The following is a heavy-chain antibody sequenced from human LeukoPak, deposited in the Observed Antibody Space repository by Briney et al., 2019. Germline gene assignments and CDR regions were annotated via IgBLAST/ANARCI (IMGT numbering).Heavy chain of an antibody. V-gene: IGHV4-4*07. Sequence: PSETLSLTCTVSGGSISSYYWSWIRQPAGKGLEWIGRIYTSGSTNYNPSLKSRVTMSVDTSKNQFSLKLSSVPAADTAVYYCARVILVSSGYYRQHYYYYYMDVWGKGTTVTVSS. D-gene: IGHD3-22*01. CDR3: ARVILVSSGYYRQHYYYYYMDV. CDR2: IYTSGST. CDR1: GGSISSYY. J-gene: IGHJ6*03.